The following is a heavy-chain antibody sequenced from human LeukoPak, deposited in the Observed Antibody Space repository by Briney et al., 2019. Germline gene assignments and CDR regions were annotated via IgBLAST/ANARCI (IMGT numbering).Heavy chain of an antibody. CDR2: INHTGTT. J-gene: IGHJ6*03. CDR3: ARGAADRNNYYYYIDV. CDR1: GGSFSTYY. D-gene: IGHD1/OR15-1a*01. V-gene: IGHV4-34*01. Sequence: SETLSLTCAVYGGSFSTYYWNWIRQSPGKGLEWLGEINHTGTTNYNPSLKSRGTLSVDTSKNQSSLKLKSVTAADTAVYYCARGAADRNNYYYYIDVWGNGTTVTVSS.